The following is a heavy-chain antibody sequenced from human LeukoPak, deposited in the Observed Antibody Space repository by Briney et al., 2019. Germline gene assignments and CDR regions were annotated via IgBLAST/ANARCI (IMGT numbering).Heavy chain of an antibody. D-gene: IGHD3-10*01. J-gene: IGHJ5*02. CDR2: INPKSGGT. CDR1: GYTFTGYY. Sequence: GASVKVSCKASGYTFTGYYMHWVRQAPGQGLEWMGWINPKSGGTNYAQKFQGRVTMTRDTSISTAYMELSRLRSDDTAVYYCARVPSRVLTMVRGVTGWFDPWGQGTLVTVSS. V-gene: IGHV1-2*02. CDR3: ARVPSRVLTMVRGVTGWFDP.